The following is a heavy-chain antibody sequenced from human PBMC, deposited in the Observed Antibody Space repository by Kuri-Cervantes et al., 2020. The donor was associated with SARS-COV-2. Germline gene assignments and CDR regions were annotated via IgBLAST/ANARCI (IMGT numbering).Heavy chain of an antibody. CDR2: IYYSGST. CDR1: GYSISSSYY. J-gene: IGHJ4*02. D-gene: IGHD4-11*01. Sequence: SETLSLTCTVSGYSISSSYYWSWIRQPPGKGLEWIGYIYYSGSTNYNPSLKSRVTISVDTSKNQFSLKLSSVTAADTAVYYCARTASTVTTNPYRYYFDYWGQGTLVTVSS. CDR3: ARTASTVTTNPYRYYFDY. V-gene: IGHV4-59*12.